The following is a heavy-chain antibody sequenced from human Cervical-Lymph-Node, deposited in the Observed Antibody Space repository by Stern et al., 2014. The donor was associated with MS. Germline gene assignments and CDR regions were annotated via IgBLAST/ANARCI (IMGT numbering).Heavy chain of an antibody. D-gene: IGHD6-6*01. Sequence: QLVQSGAEVKKPGSSVKVSCKASGGTFSTYPISWVRQAPGQGLEWMGGITPIFGTANYAQKFQGRVTITADESTSTGYMELSSLRSEDTAVYYCARDRLRYSSSSSRRGYGMDVWGQGTTVTVSS. V-gene: IGHV1-69*01. CDR1: GGTFSTYP. CDR2: ITPIFGTA. J-gene: IGHJ6*02. CDR3: ARDRLRYSSSSSRRGYGMDV.